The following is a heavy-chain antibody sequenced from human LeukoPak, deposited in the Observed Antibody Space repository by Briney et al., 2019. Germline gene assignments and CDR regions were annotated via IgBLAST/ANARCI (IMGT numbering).Heavy chain of an antibody. CDR1: GFTFSSYG. CDR3: AKDSSIFIAVDGTGDASGI. D-gene: IGHD6-19*01. J-gene: IGHJ3*02. CDR2: IRYDGSNK. Sequence: GWSLRLSCAASGFTFSSYGLHWVRQPPAKELEGVAFIRYDGSNKYYADSVKGRFTISRDNSKNKLYLQMNSLRAEDTAVYYCAKDSSIFIAVDGTGDASGIWGQGTMGTVSS. V-gene: IGHV3-30*02.